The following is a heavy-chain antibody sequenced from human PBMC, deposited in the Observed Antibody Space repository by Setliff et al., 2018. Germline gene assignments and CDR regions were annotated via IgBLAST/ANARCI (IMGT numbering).Heavy chain of an antibody. V-gene: IGHV4-34*01. CDR2: INQSGSG. CDR1: GGSFDTYY. Sequence: SETLSLTCSVYGGSFDTYYWSWIRQPPGKGLEWFGEINQSGSGDYNPSFKGRVTISVDTSKKQFSLTLRYVTAADTALYYCRQAVVGRDVFDVWGQGTVVTVSS. D-gene: IGHD1-1*01. J-gene: IGHJ3*01. CDR3: RQAVVGRDVFDV.